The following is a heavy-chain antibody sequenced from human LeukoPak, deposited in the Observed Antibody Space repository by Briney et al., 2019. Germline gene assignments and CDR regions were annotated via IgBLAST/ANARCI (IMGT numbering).Heavy chain of an antibody. D-gene: IGHD3-9*01. V-gene: IGHV3-48*04. J-gene: IGHJ4*02. CDR3: ARGGFYDILFYNFDY. CDR1: GFTFRSYT. CDR2: ITTINSTI. Sequence: PGGSLRLSCAASGFTFRSYTMNWVRQAPGKGLEWLSCITTINSTIYYADSVKGRFTISRDNAKDSLYLHMNSLRVEDTAVYYCARGGFYDILFYNFDYWGQGTLVTVSS.